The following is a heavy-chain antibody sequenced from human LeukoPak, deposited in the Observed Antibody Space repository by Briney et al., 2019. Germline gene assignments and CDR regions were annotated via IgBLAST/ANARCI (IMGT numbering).Heavy chain of an antibody. V-gene: IGHV3-21*01. D-gene: IGHD3-9*01. CDR1: GFTFSSYS. CDR3: ARDPYYDILTGSGFDL. J-gene: IGHJ2*01. CDR2: ISSSSSYI. Sequence: PGGSLRLSCAASGFTFSSYSMNWVRQAPGKGLEWVSSISSSSSYIYYADSVKGRFTISRDNAKNSLYLQMNSLRAEDTAVYYCARDPYYDILTGSGFDLWGRGTLVTVSS.